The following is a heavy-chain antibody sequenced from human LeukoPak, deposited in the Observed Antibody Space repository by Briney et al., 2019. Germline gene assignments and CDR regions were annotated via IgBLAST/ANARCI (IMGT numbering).Heavy chain of an antibody. D-gene: IGHD3/OR15-3a*01. CDR1: GYTFTSYG. Sequence: ASVKVSCKASGYTFTSYGISWVRQSPGQGLEWMGWISAYNGNTNYAQKLQGRVTMTTDTSTSTAYMELRSLRSDDTAVSYCARDYRRTIVFGLTKDEYYFDYWGQGTLVTVSS. CDR2: ISAYNGNT. V-gene: IGHV1-18*01. CDR3: ARDYRRTIVFGLTKDEYYFDY. J-gene: IGHJ4*02.